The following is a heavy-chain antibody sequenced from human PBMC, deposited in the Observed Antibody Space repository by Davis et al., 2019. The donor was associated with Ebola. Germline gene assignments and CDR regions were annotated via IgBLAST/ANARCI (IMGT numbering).Heavy chain of an antibody. V-gene: IGHV3-30*03. CDR1: GFTFSSYG. CDR2: ISYDGSNK. D-gene: IGHD2-15*01. J-gene: IGHJ4*02. CDR3: VSAGWDH. Sequence: GGSLRLSCAASGFTFSSYGMHWVRQAPGKGLEWVAVISYDGSNKYYADSVKGRFTISRDNAKNSLYLQLNTLRDEDTAVYFCVSAGWDHWGQGTLVTVSS.